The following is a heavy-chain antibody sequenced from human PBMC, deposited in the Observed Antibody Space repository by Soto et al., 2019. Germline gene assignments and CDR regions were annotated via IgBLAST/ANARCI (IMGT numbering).Heavy chain of an antibody. V-gene: IGHV3-30-3*01. CDR3: AISKTRDGYNFGY. Sequence: QVQLVESGGGVVQPGRSLRLSCAASGFTFSSYAMHWVRQAPGNGLEWVAVISYDGSNKYYADSVKGRFTISRDNSKNTLYLQMNSLRAEDTAVYYCAISKTRDGYNFGYWGQGTLVTVSS. CDR2: ISYDGSNK. J-gene: IGHJ4*02. D-gene: IGHD5-12*01. CDR1: GFTFSSYA.